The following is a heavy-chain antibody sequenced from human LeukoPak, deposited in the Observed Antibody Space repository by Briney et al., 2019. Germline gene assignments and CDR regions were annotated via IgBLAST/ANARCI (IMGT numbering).Heavy chain of an antibody. D-gene: IGHD1-14*01. CDR2: IYYSGST. CDR1: GGSISSGGYY. J-gene: IGHJ5*02. CDR3: ARGTPAPGGFDP. Sequence: PSQTLSLTCTVSGGSISSGGYYWSWIRQHPGKGLEWIGYIYYSGSTYYNPSLKSRVTISVYTSKNQFFLKLGSAAAADTAVYYCARGTPAPGGFDPWGQGTLVTVSS. V-gene: IGHV4-31*03.